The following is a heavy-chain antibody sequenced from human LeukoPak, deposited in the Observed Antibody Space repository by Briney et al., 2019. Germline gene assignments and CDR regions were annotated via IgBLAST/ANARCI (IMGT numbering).Heavy chain of an antibody. Sequence: PGGSLRLSCAASGFNFSSYAMSWVRQAPGKGLEWVSAISGDGGSTYYADSVKGRFTISRDKSKNSLYLQMNSLRTEDTALYYCAKDITRALYYDFWSGYYQREWGAFDYWGQGTLVTVSS. V-gene: IGHV3-43*02. J-gene: IGHJ4*02. D-gene: IGHD3-3*01. CDR2: ISGDGGST. CDR1: GFNFSSYA. CDR3: AKDITRALYYDFWSGYYQREWGAFDY.